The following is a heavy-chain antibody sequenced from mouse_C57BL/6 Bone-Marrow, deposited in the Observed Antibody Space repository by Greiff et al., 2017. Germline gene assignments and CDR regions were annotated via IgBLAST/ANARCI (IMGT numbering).Heavy chain of an antibody. J-gene: IGHJ2*01. CDR3: ARGALITTVVAGKFFDY. Sequence: VQLQQSGAELARPGASVKLSCKASGYTFTSYGISWVKQRTGQGLEWIGEIYPRSGNTYYNEKFKGKATLTADKSSSTAYMELRSLTSEDSAVYFCARGALITTVVAGKFFDYWGQGTTLTVSS. V-gene: IGHV1-81*01. D-gene: IGHD1-1*01. CDR2: IYPRSGNT. CDR1: GYTFTSYG.